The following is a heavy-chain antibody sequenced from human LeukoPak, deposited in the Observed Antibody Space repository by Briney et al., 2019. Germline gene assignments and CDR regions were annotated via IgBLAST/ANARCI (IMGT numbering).Heavy chain of an antibody. J-gene: IGHJ3*02. CDR3: ASTGVAGTLVGAFDI. Sequence: SQTLSLTFAISGDSVSINSAAWNWIRQSPSRGLEWLGRTYYRSKWYNDYAVSVKSRITINPDTSKNQFSLQLNSVTPEDTAVYYCASTGVAGTLVGAFDIWGQGTMVTVSS. CDR2: TYYRSKWYN. D-gene: IGHD6-19*01. CDR1: GDSVSINSAA. V-gene: IGHV6-1*01.